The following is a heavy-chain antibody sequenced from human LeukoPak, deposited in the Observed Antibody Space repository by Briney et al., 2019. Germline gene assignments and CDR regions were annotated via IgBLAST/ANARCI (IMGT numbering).Heavy chain of an antibody. Sequence: ASVKVSCKASGGSFSNFVITWVRQAPGQGLEWMGRIIPVLRVSNFAQKFQERVTITRDMSTSTAYMELSSLRSEDTAVYYCAARVVPAILWGQGTLVTVSS. CDR2: IIPVLRVS. V-gene: IGHV1-69*04. D-gene: IGHD2-2*01. CDR1: GGSFSNFV. J-gene: IGHJ4*02. CDR3: AARVVPAIL.